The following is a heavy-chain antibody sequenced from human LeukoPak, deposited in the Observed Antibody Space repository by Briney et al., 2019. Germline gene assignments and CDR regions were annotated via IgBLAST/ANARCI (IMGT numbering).Heavy chain of an antibody. Sequence: GGSLRLSCAASGVTFGDYARHWVRQAPGKGLEWVSGISWNSGSIGYADSVKGRFTISRDNAKNSLYLQMNSLRAEDTALYYCAKDGSGYYYGSGSHFDYWGQGTLVTVSS. CDR1: GVTFGDYA. J-gene: IGHJ4*02. V-gene: IGHV3-9*01. CDR3: AKDGSGYYYGSGSHFDY. CDR2: ISWNSGSI. D-gene: IGHD3-10*01.